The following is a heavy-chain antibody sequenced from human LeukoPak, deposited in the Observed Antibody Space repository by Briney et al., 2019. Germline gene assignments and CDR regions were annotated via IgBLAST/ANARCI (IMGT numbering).Heavy chain of an antibody. D-gene: IGHD4-17*01. CDR2: IYSSGST. J-gene: IGHJ5*02. CDR3: ARHGSTVTTARFDP. V-gene: IGHV4-59*01. Sequence: PSETLSLTCTVSGGSISSYYWSWIRQPPGKGLEWIGYIYSSGSTNYNPSLKSRLTISVDTSKNQFSLKLSSVTAADTAVYYCARHGSTVTTARFDPWGQGTLGTVSS. CDR1: GGSISSYY.